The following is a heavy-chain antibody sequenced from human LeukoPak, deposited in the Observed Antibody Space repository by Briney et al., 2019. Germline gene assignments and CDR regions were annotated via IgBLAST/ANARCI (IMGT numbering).Heavy chain of an antibody. V-gene: IGHV3-66*01. D-gene: IGHD3-10*01. CDR2: IYSGGST. Sequence: PGGSLRLSCAASGFTFSNYWMHWVRQAPGKGLEWVSVIYSGGSTYYADSVKGRFTISRDNSKNTLYLQMNSLRAEDTAVYYCAREGKYGPGVFDIWGQGTMVTVSS. CDR1: GFTFSNYW. CDR3: AREGKYGPGVFDI. J-gene: IGHJ3*02.